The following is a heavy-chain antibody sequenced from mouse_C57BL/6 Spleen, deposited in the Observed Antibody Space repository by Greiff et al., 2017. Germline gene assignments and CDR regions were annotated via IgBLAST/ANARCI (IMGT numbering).Heavy chain of an antibody. CDR3: TRDKDYGSSPAWFAY. CDR1: GFTFSSYA. Sequence: EVQLVESGEGLVKPGGSLKLSCAASGFTFSSYAMSWVRQTPEKRLEWVAYISSGGDYIYYADTVKGRFTISRDNARNTLYLQMSSLKSEDTAMYYCTRDKDYGSSPAWFAYWGQGTLVTVSA. CDR2: ISSGGDYI. D-gene: IGHD1-1*01. J-gene: IGHJ3*01. V-gene: IGHV5-9-1*02.